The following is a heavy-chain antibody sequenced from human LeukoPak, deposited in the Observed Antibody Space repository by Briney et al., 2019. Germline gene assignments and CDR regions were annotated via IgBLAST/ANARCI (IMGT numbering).Heavy chain of an antibody. D-gene: IGHD1-26*01. CDR3: ARGGSYYDY. J-gene: IGHJ4*02. V-gene: IGHV4-61*03. Sequence: SETLSLTCTVSGGSISSGNYYWSWIRQPPGKGLEWIGYIYYSGSTNYNPSLKSRVTISVDTSKNHFSLKLSSVTAADTAVYYCARGGSYYDYWGQGTLVTVSS. CDR2: IYYSGST. CDR1: GGSISSGNYY.